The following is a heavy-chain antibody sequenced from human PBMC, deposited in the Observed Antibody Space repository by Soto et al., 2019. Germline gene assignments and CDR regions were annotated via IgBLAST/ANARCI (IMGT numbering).Heavy chain of an antibody. D-gene: IGHD3-9*01. CDR3: AAGDSVILTGPDAFDI. V-gene: IGHV1-58*01. Sequence: SVKVSCKASGFTFTSSAVQWVRQARGQRLEWIGWIVVGSGNTNYAQKFQERVTITRDMSTSTAYMELSSLRSEDTAVYYCAAGDSVILTGPDAFDIWGQGTMVTVSS. CDR1: GFTFTSSA. CDR2: IVVGSGNT. J-gene: IGHJ3*02.